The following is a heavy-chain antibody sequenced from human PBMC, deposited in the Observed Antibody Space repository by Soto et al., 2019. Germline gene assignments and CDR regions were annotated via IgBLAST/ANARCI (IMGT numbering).Heavy chain of an antibody. D-gene: IGHD3-10*01. J-gene: IGHJ4*02. CDR3: ASMVRGVYFDY. CDR1: GGSFSGYY. Sequence: QVQLQQWGAGLLKPSETLSLTCAVYGGSFSGYYWSWIRQPPGKGLEWIGEINHSGSTNYNPSLKSRVTISVDTSKNQFSLKLSSVTAADTAVYYCASMVRGVYFDYWGQGTLVTVSS. V-gene: IGHV4-34*01. CDR2: INHSGST.